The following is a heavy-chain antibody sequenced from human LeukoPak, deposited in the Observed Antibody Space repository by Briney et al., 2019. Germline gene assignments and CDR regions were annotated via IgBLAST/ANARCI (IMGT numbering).Heavy chain of an antibody. V-gene: IGHV3-33*08. CDR2: IWYDGSNK. CDR1: GFTFDDYV. Sequence: GGSLRLSCAASGFTFDDYVMHWVRQAPGKGLEWVAVIWYDGSNKYYADSVKGRFTISRDNSKNTLYLQMNSLRAEDTAVYYCARALNWGAPDVWGQGTTVTVSS. D-gene: IGHD7-27*01. CDR3: ARALNWGAPDV. J-gene: IGHJ6*02.